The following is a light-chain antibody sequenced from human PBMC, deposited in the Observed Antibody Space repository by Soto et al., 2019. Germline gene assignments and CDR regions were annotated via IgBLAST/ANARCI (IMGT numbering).Light chain of an antibody. CDR3: LQYNSLPYT. J-gene: IGKJ2*01. V-gene: IGKV1-5*03. Sequence: DIQVTQSPSTLSAFVGNRVILTCRASQNVNIWLAWYQQRPGKAPKLLIYKTSSLESGVPSRFSGSGSGTEFTLTISSLETDDFGTYFCLQYNSLPYTFGQGTKLEIK. CDR2: KTS. CDR1: QNVNIW.